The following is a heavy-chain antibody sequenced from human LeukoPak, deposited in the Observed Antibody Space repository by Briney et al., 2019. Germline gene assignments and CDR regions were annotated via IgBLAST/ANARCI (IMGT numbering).Heavy chain of an antibody. CDR3: ARGYDFWSGYYLYDWFDP. D-gene: IGHD3-3*01. Sequence: SETLSLTCAVYGGSFSGYYWSWIRQPPGKGLEWIGEINHSGSSNYNPSLKSRVTISVDTSKNQFSLKLSSVTAADTAVYYCARGYDFWSGYYLYDWFDPWGQGTLVTVSS. J-gene: IGHJ5*02. V-gene: IGHV4-34*01. CDR1: GGSFSGYY. CDR2: INHSGSS.